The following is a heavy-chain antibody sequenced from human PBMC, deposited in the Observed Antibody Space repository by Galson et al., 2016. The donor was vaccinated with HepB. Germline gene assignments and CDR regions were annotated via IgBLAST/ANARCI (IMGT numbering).Heavy chain of an antibody. CDR3: APEDPDIVLVVAANGMGV. Sequence: SLRLSCAASGFNSSSYAMTWVRQAPGKGLQWVSASSDSAGSTYSGEYVKGRFPISRDTSKSTLYLQMNSLRAEDTAIYYCAPEDPDIVLVVAANGMGVWGLGTTVTVSS. CDR1: GFNSSSYA. V-gene: IGHV3-23*01. CDR2: SSDSAGST. D-gene: IGHD2-15*01. J-gene: IGHJ6*02.